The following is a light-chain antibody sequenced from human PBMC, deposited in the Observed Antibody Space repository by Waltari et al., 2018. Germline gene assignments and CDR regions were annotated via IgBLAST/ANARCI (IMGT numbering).Light chain of an antibody. CDR1: SSDVGTYNL. CDR2: EVT. J-gene: IGLJ1*01. V-gene: IGLV2-23*02. CDR3: SSFAGSNTWV. Sequence: QSVLTQPASVSGSPGQSIAVSCTGTSSDVGTYNLVSWYQHHPGKAPRFMIFEVTKRPSGVSNRFSGSKSGNTASLTISGLQAEDEADYYCSSFAGSNTWVFGTGTKVTVL.